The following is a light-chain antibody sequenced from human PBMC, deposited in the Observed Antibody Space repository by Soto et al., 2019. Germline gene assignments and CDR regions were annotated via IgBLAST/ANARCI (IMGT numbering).Light chain of an antibody. CDR1: GSNIGNNY. CDR3: GTWDNSLSAYV. CDR2: DNN. J-gene: IGLJ1*01. Sequence: QSVLTQPPSVSAAPGQKVTISCSGGGSNIGNNYVSWYQQLPGTAPKLLIYDNNRRPSGIPDRFSGSKSGTSATLGITGLQTGDEADYYCGTWDNSLSAYVFATVTKLTVL. V-gene: IGLV1-51*01.